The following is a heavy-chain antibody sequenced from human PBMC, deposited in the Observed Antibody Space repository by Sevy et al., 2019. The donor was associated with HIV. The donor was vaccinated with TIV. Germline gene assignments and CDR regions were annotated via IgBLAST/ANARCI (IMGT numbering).Heavy chain of an antibody. J-gene: IGHJ6*02. CDR3: ARGGDYGGNSPYYYGMDV. CDR1: GFTFSDYY. D-gene: IGHD4-17*01. V-gene: IGHV3-11*01. CDR2: ISSSGSTI. Sequence: GGSLRLSCAASGFTFSDYYMSWIRQAPGKGLEWVSYISSSGSTIYYADSVKGRFTISRDNAKNSRYLQMNSLRAEDTAVYYCARGGDYGGNSPYYYGMDVWGQGTTVTVSS.